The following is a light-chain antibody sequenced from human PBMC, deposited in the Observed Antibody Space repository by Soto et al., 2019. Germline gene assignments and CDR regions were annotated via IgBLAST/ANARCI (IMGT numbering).Light chain of an antibody. CDR2: DAS. CDR1: QSVSSY. J-gene: IGKJ1*01. Sequence: EIVLTQSPATLSLSPGERATLSCRASQSVSSYLACYQQKPGQAPRLLLYDASNRATGIPARFSGSGSGTDFTLTISSLEPEDFAVDYCQQRSNWLWTFGQGTKVEIK. CDR3: QQRSNWLWT. V-gene: IGKV3-11*01.